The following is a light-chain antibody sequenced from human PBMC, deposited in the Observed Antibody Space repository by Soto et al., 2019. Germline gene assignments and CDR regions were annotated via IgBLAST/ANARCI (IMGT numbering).Light chain of an antibody. J-gene: IGKJ1*01. CDR3: QQYNSYST. CDR2: KAS. V-gene: IGKV1-5*03. CDR1: QSISSW. Sequence: DIQMTQSPSTLSASVGDRVTITCRASQSISSWLAWYQQKPGKAPKLLIYKASSLESGVPSRFSGSGSGTEFTLTISSLQPDDFANYYCQQYNSYSTFGQGTKVDI.